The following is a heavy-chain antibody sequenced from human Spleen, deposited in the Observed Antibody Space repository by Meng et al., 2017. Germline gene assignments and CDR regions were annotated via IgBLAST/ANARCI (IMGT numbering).Heavy chain of an antibody. CDR1: GGSISSSSYY. Sequence: GSLRLSCTVSGGSISSSSYYWGWIRQPPGKGLEWIGEINQSGNTKYNPSLESRATISVDTSQNNLSLKLSSVTAADSAVYYCARGPTTMAHDFDYWGQGTLVTVSS. D-gene: IGHD4-11*01. V-gene: IGHV4-39*02. CDR3: ARGPTTMAHDFDY. CDR2: INQSGNT. J-gene: IGHJ4*02.